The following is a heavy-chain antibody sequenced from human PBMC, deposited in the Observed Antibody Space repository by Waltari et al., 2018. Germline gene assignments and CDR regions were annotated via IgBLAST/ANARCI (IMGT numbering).Heavy chain of an antibody. J-gene: IGHJ6*02. V-gene: IGHV3-74*01. CDR2: INPNGNTI. D-gene: IGHD3-10*01. CDR3: ARSGFMDV. CDR1: FITYG. Sequence: FITYGWNWARQAPGEGLVGVSRINPNGNTIVYADSVKGRFTTSRDNAKNTLYLQMNSLRDDDTAVYYCARSGFMDVWGQGTTVTVSS.